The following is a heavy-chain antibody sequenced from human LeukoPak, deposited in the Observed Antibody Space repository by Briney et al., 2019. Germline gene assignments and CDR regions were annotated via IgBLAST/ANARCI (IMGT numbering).Heavy chain of an antibody. D-gene: IGHD1-1*01. CDR1: GFTFDDYT. Sequence: GGSLRLSCAASGFTFDDYTTHWVRQAPGKGLEWVSLISWDGGSTYYADSVKGRFTISRDNSKNSLYLQMNSLRTEDTALYYCARGGLLERLNYWGQGTLVTVSS. J-gene: IGHJ4*02. CDR3: ARGGLLERLNY. CDR2: ISWDGGST. V-gene: IGHV3-43*01.